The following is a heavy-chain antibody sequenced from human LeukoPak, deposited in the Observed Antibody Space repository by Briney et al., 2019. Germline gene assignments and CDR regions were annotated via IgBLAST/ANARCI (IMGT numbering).Heavy chain of an antibody. CDR1: GFTFSSYA. V-gene: IGHV3-23*01. CDR2: ISGSGGST. CDR3: ARDKADYAYFGY. Sequence: SGGSLRLSCAASGFTFSSYAMSWVRQAPGKGLEWVSAISGSGGSTYYADSVKGRFTISRDNSKNTLYLQMNSLRAEDTAVYYCARDKADYAYFGYWGQGTLVTVSS. D-gene: IGHD4-17*01. J-gene: IGHJ4*02.